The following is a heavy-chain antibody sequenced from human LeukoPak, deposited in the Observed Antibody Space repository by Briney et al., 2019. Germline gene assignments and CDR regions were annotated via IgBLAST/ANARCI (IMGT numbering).Heavy chain of an antibody. CDR1: GFTFDDYD. D-gene: IGHD6-13*01. CDR3: ARVGGRYSSSWYGSGDY. Sequence: GGSLRLSCAASGFTFDDYDMNWVRQAPGKGLEWVSSISSSSSYIYYADSVKGRFTISRDNAKNSLYLQMNSLRAEDTAVYYCARVGGRYSSSWYGSGDYWGQGTLVTVSS. J-gene: IGHJ4*02. CDR2: ISSSSSYI. V-gene: IGHV3-21*01.